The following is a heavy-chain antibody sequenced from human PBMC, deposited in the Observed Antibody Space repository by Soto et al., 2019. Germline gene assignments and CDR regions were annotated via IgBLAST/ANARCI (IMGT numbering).Heavy chain of an antibody. CDR2: IYYSGST. V-gene: IGHV4-39*01. CDR3: ARQVFAYWSGASCYSPNPLWFEP. CDR1: GGSISSSSYY. J-gene: IGHJ5*02. D-gene: IGHD2-15*01. Sequence: SETLSLTCTVSGGSISSSSYYLGWIRQPPGKGLEWIGSIYYSGSTYYNPSLKSRVTISVDTSKNQFSLKLSSVTAADTAVNYCARQVFAYWSGASCYSPNPLWFEPWGQKPLFTFST.